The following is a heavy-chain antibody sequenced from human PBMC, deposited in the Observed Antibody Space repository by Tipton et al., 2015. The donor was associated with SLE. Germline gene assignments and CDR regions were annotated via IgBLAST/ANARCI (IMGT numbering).Heavy chain of an antibody. CDR1: GFPFSSYG. D-gene: IGHD5-12*01. CDR2: ISYDGSEQ. Sequence: SLRLSCAASGFPFSSYGIHWVRQAPGKGLEWVAFISYDGSEQKYADSVKGRITISRDNSKNTLFLQMNSLRPGDTAVYYCARDHVDGFFDSWGQGTLVTVSS. J-gene: IGHJ4*02. CDR3: ARDHVDGFFDS. V-gene: IGHV3-30*19.